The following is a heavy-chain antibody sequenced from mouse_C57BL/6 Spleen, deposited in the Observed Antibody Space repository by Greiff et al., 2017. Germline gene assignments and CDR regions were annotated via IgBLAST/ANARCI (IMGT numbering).Heavy chain of an antibody. CDR1: GYTFTSYG. Sequence: QVQLKESGAELARPGASVKLSCKASGYTFTSYGISWVKQRTGQGLEWIGEIYPRSGNTYYNEKFKGKATLTADKSSSTAYMELRSLTSEDSAVYFCAREYGNYVDYWGQGTTLTVSS. CDR2: IYPRSGNT. J-gene: IGHJ2*01. V-gene: IGHV1-81*01. CDR3: AREYGNYVDY. D-gene: IGHD2-10*02.